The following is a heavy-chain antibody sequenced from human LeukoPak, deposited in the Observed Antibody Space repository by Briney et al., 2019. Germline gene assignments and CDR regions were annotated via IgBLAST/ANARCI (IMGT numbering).Heavy chain of an antibody. V-gene: IGHV4-4*02. CDR2: IYHSGST. J-gene: IGHJ3*02. Sequence: SETLSLTCAVSGGSISSSNWWSWVRQPPGKGLEWIGEIYHSGSTNYNPSLKSRVTISVDKSKNQFSLKLSSVTAADTAVYYCARRGGEWLREGAFDIWGQGTMVTVSS. CDR3: ARRGGEWLREGAFDI. D-gene: IGHD5-12*01. CDR1: GGSISSSNW.